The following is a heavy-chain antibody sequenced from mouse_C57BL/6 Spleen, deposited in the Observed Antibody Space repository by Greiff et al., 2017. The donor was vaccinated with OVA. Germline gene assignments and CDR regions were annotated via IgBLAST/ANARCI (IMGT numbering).Heavy chain of an antibody. Sequence: EVHLVESGGGLVKPGGSLKLSCVASGFTFSDYGMHWVRQAPEKGLEWVAYISSGSSTIYYADTVKGRFTISRDNAKNTLFLQMTSLRSEDTAMYYCARRVYYGSSYGYFDVWGTGTTVTVSS. CDR3: ARRVYYGSSYGYFDV. J-gene: IGHJ1*03. D-gene: IGHD1-1*01. CDR2: ISSGSSTI. CDR1: GFTFSDYG. V-gene: IGHV5-17*01.